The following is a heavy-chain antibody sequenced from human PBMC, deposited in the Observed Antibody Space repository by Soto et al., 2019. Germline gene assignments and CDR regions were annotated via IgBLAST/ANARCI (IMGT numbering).Heavy chain of an antibody. V-gene: IGHV3-30*18. CDR2: VSYDGSIR. CDR1: GFTFSNHG. D-gene: IGHD5-18*01. Sequence: QVQLVESGGGVVQPGRSLRLSCTASGFTFSNHGMQWVRQAPGKGLEWVAVVSYDGSIRYYADSVEGRFTISRDNSKNTLFLQMNSLRPEDTAVYYCAKEAVRSGDSYRAYFDYWGQGSLVTVSS. J-gene: IGHJ4*02. CDR3: AKEAVRSGDSYRAYFDY.